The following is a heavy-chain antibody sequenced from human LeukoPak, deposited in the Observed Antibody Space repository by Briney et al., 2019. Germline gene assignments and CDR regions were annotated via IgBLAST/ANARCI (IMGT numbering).Heavy chain of an antibody. D-gene: IGHD6-19*01. V-gene: IGHV1-2*02. CDR2: INPNSGGT. CDR3: ARASVTVAGYDIDY. CDR1: GYTFTGYY. Sequence: GASVKVSCKASGYTFTGYYMHWVRQAPGQGLEWMGWINPNSGGTNYAQKFQGRVTMTRDTSISTAYMELSRLRSDDTAVYYCARASVTVAGYDIDYWGQGTLVTVSS. J-gene: IGHJ4*02.